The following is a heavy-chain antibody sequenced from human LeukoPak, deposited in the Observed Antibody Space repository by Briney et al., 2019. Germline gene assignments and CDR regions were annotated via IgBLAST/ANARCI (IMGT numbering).Heavy chain of an antibody. CDR2: INPNSGGT. Sequence: GASVKVSCKASGYTFTGYYMHWVRQAPGQGLEWMGWINPNSGGTNYAQKFQGRVTMTRDKSISTAYMDLSRLRSDDTAVYYCARGAAGYYYYMDVWGKGTTVTVSS. CDR1: GYTFTGYY. CDR3: ARGAAGYYYYMDV. J-gene: IGHJ6*03. D-gene: IGHD6-25*01. V-gene: IGHV1-2*02.